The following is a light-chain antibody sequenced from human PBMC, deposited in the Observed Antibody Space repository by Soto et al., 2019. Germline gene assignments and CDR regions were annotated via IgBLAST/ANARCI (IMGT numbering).Light chain of an antibody. CDR1: QSVSSN. J-gene: IGKJ5*01. CDR2: ETS. Sequence: EIVMTQSPATLSVSQGERATLSCRASQSVSSNLAWYQQKPGQPPRLLIYETSTRANGIPARFSGSGSGTDFTLSISSLQPGDVGIYSCQQYHTWPPITFGQGTRLEIK. V-gene: IGKV3-15*01. CDR3: QQYHTWPPIT.